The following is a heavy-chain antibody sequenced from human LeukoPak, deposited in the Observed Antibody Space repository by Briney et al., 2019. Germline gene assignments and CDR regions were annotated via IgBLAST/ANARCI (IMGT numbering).Heavy chain of an antibody. CDR1: GFTFSSYS. V-gene: IGHV3-21*01. D-gene: IGHD1-26*01. CDR2: ISSSSSYI. CDR3: ARDTEWELRSGPLDY. J-gene: IGHJ4*02. Sequence: GGSLRLSCAASGFTFSSYSMNWVRQAPGKGLEWVSSISSSSSYIYYADSVKGRFTISRDNAKNSLYLQMNSLRPEDTAVYYCARDTEWELRSGPLDYWGQGTLVTVSS.